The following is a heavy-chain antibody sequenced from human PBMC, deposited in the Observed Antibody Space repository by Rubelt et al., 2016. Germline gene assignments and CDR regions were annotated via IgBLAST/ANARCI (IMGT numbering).Heavy chain of an antibody. Sequence: QVQLQESGPGLVKPSETLSLTCTVSGYSINNGYYWGWIRQPPGKGLEWIASFFHDGSTKYNPSLKSRGTISKDGSKNQFSLNLGSVTAADTAVYYCARPTGASSASGSFLVWGQGTLVTVSS. D-gene: IGHD3-10*01. V-gene: IGHV4-38-2*02. CDR3: ARPTGASSASGSFLV. J-gene: IGHJ4*02. CDR2: FFHDGST. CDR1: GYSINNGYY.